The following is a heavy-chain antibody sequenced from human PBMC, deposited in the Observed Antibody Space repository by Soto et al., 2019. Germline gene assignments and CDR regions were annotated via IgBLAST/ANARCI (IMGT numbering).Heavy chain of an antibody. CDR3: ARARGGGYCSSTSCYEVAY. CDR2: ISAYNGNT. CDR1: GYTFTSYG. J-gene: IGHJ4*02. V-gene: IGHV1-18*01. D-gene: IGHD2-2*01. Sequence: GASVKVSCKASGYTFTSYGISWVRQAPGQRLEWMGWISAYNGNTNYAQKLQGRVTMTTDTSTSTAYMELRSLRSDDTAVYYCARARGGGYCSSTSCYEVAYWGQGTLVTVSS.